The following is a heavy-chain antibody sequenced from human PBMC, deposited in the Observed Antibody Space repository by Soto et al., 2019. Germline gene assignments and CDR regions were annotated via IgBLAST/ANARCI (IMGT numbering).Heavy chain of an antibody. J-gene: IGHJ4*02. Sequence: ASVKVSCKASGYTFTSYGISWVRQAPGQGLEWMGWISAYNGNTNYAQKLQGRVTMTTDTSTSTAYMELRSLRSDDTAVYYCAIAEGGSVVYYFDYWGQGTLVTVSA. CDR2: ISAYNGNT. CDR3: AIAEGGSVVYYFDY. D-gene: IGHD3-16*01. V-gene: IGHV1-18*04. CDR1: GYTFTSYG.